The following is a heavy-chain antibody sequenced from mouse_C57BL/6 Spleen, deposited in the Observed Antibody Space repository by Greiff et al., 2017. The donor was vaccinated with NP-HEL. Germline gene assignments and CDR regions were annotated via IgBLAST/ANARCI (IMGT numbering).Heavy chain of an antibody. V-gene: IGHV1-52*01. J-gene: IGHJ4*01. D-gene: IGHD1-1*01. CDR3: ARRGPGNYAMDY. CDR1: GYTFTSYW. Sequence: QVQLQQPGAELVRPGSSVKLSCKASGYTFTSYWMHWVKQRPIQGLEWIGNIDPSDSETHYNQKFKDKATLTVDKSSSTAYMQLSSLTSEDSAVYYCARRGPGNYAMDYWGQGTSVTVSS. CDR2: IDPSDSET.